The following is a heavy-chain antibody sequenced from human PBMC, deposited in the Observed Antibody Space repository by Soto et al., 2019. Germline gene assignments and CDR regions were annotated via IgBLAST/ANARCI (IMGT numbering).Heavy chain of an antibody. CDR1: GFTFSSYA. CDR3: AKEYYDILTGYPYYFDY. J-gene: IGHJ4*02. Sequence: EVQLLESGGGLVQPGGSLRLSCAASGFTFSSYAMSWVRQAPGKGLEWVSAISGSGGSTYYADSVKGRFTISRDNSKNTLYLQMNSLRAEDTAVYYCAKEYYDILTGYPYYFDYWGQGTLVTVSS. D-gene: IGHD3-9*01. V-gene: IGHV3-23*01. CDR2: ISGSGGST.